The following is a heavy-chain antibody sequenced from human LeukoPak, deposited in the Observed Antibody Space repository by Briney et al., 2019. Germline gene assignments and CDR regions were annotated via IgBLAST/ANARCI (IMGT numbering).Heavy chain of an antibody. Sequence: PSETLSLTCAVSGYSISSGYYWGWIRQPPGKGLEWIGSIYHSGSTYYNPSLKSRVTISVDTSKNQCSLKLSSVTAADTAVYYCARSPPLEWFVDVWGKGTTVTVSS. CDR3: ARSPPLEWFVDV. CDR1: GYSISSGYY. CDR2: IYHSGST. D-gene: IGHD3-3*01. J-gene: IGHJ6*04. V-gene: IGHV4-38-2*01.